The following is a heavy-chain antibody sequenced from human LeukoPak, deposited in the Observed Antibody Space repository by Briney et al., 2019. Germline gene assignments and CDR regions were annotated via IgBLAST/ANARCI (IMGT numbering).Heavy chain of an antibody. Sequence: SETLSLTCTVSGGSISSYYWSWIRQPAGKGLEWIGRIYTSGSTNYNPSLKSRVTMLVDTSKNQLSLKLSSVTAADTAVYYCARGGVTGDFDYWGQGTLVTVSS. D-gene: IGHD2-21*02. CDR2: IYTSGST. CDR3: ARGGVTGDFDY. CDR1: GGSISSYY. V-gene: IGHV4-4*07. J-gene: IGHJ4*02.